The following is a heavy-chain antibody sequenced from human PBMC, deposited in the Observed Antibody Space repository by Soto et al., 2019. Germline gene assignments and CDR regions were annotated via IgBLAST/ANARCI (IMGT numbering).Heavy chain of an antibody. D-gene: IGHD3-22*01. J-gene: IGHJ4*02. CDR1: GGSISSGDYY. Sequence: SETLSLTCTVSGGSISSGDYYWSWLRQPPGKGLEWIGYIYYSGSTYYNPSLKSRVTISVDTSKNQFSLKLSSVTAADTAVYYCARDKDSSGYYSGYWGQGTLVTVSS. CDR2: IYYSGST. CDR3: ARDKDSSGYYSGY. V-gene: IGHV4-30-4*01.